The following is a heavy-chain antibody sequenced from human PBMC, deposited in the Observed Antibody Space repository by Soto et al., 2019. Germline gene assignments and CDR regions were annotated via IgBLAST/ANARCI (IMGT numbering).Heavy chain of an antibody. V-gene: IGHV3-23*01. D-gene: IGHD1-26*01. CDR2: ISGSGGAV. Sequence: GGSLRLSCVASGFTFKTYAMSWVRQVPGKGLEWVSTISGSGGAVYQPDSVKGRFTVSRDNSKNTLYLQMNSLRAEDTAIYYCAKDHSGTHIADAFDVWGQGTLVTVSS. CDR3: AKDHSGTHIADAFDV. J-gene: IGHJ3*01. CDR1: GFTFKTYA.